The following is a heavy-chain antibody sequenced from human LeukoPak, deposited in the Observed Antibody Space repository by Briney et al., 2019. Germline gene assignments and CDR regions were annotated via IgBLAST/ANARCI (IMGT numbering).Heavy chain of an antibody. J-gene: IGHJ4*02. V-gene: IGHV7-4-1*02. CDR1: GYTFTSYD. D-gene: IGHD3-22*01. CDR2: INTNIGNP. CDR3: AREGGSRYYDSGYYFDY. Sequence: ASVKVSCKASGYTFTSYDINWVRQAPGQGLEWMGWINTNIGNPTYAQGFTGRFVFSLDTSVSTAYLQISSLKAEDTAVYYCAREGGSRYYDSGYYFDYWGQGTLVTVSS.